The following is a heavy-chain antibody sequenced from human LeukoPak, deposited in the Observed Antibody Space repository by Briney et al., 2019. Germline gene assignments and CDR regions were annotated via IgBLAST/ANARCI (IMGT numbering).Heavy chain of an antibody. Sequence: PGGSLRLSCAASGFTFSSYAMSWVRQAPGKGLEWVSAISGSGGSTYYADSVKGRFTISRDNSKNTLYLQMNSLRAEDTAVYYCAKDGEQQLAPCYYYGMDVWGQGTTVTVSS. J-gene: IGHJ6*02. V-gene: IGHV3-23*01. CDR3: AKDGEQQLAPCYYYGMDV. D-gene: IGHD6-13*01. CDR2: ISGSGGST. CDR1: GFTFSSYA.